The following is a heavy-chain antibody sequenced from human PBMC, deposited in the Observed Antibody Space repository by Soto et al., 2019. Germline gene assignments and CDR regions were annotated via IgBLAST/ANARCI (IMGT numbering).Heavy chain of an antibody. CDR1: GYTFTSYG. CDR3: ARDVAHCSSTSCYYGNWFDP. Sequence: GASVKVSCKASGYTFTSYGISWVRQAPGQGLEWMGWISAYNGNTNYAQKLQGRVTMTTDTSTSTAYMELRSLRSDDTAVYYCARDVAHCSSTSCYYGNWFDPWGQGTLVTVSS. V-gene: IGHV1-18*01. J-gene: IGHJ5*02. CDR2: ISAYNGNT. D-gene: IGHD2-2*01.